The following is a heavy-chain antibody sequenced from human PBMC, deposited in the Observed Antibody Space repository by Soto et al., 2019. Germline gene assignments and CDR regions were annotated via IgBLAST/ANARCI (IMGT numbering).Heavy chain of an antibody. Sequence: ASVKVSCKASGYTFTGYYMHWVRQAPGQGLEWMGWINPNSGGTNYAQKFQGWVTMTRDTSISTAYMELSRLRSDDTAVYYCARGGMLRFLEWLLNYWGQGTLVTVSS. V-gene: IGHV1-2*04. D-gene: IGHD3-3*01. CDR2: INPNSGGT. CDR3: ARGGMLRFLEWLLNY. J-gene: IGHJ4*02. CDR1: GYTFTGYY.